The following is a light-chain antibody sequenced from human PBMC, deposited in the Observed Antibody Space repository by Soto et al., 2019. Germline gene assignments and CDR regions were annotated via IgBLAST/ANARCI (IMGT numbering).Light chain of an antibody. J-gene: IGLJ1*01. CDR1: SSDVGGYNY. CDR2: DVS. Sequence: QSALTQPASVSGSPGQSITISCTGTSSDVGGYNYVSWYQHHPGKAPKLMIFDVSNRPSVVSNRFSGSKSGNTASLTISEHQPEDKADYYCSSYTTSNTRQIVFGTGTKLTVL. V-gene: IGLV2-14*03. CDR3: SSYTTSNTRQIV.